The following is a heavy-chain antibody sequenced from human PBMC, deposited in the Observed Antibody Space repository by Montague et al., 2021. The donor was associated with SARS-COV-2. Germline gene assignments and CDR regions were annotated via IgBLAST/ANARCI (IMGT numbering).Heavy chain of an antibody. D-gene: IGHD3-22*01. J-gene: IGHJ4*02. CDR2: IKQDGSQK. V-gene: IGHV3-7*05. CDR3: ATELPGYYDDSGYYSAFDH. Sequence: PLRLSCAASGFTFSAFWMTWVRQAPGKGLEWVANIKQDGSQKYYLESVKGRFTISRDNAQNSLHLQMNSLRLEDTAVYYCATELPGYYDDSGYYSAFDHWGQGTLVSVSS. CDR1: GFTFSAFW.